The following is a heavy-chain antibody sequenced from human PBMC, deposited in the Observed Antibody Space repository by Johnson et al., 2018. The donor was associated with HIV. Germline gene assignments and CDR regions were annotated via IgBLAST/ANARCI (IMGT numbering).Heavy chain of an antibody. CDR2: ISYDGSYK. Sequence: QVQLVESGGGVVQPGRSLRLSCAASGFTFSSYAMHWVRQAPGKGLEWVAVISYDGSYKYYADSVKGRFTISRDNSKNTLYLQMNSLKTEDTAVYYCTTDLGYYDSSGDAFDIWGQGTMVTVSS. CDR3: TTDLGYYDSSGDAFDI. J-gene: IGHJ3*02. CDR1: GFTFSSYA. D-gene: IGHD3-22*01. V-gene: IGHV3-30*04.